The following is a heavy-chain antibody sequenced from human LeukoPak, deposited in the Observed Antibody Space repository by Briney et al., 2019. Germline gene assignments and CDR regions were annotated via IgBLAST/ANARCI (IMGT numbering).Heavy chain of an antibody. CDR3: AGAIRETYYYDSSGQYYFDY. CDR1: GFTVSSNY. J-gene: IGHJ4*02. CDR2: IYSGGST. D-gene: IGHD3-22*01. Sequence: GGSLRLSCAASGFTVSSNYMSWVRQAPGKGLEWVSVIYSGGSTYYADSVKGRFTISRDNSKNTLYLQMNSLRTEDTAVYYCAGAIRETYYYDSSGQYYFDYWGQGTLVTVSS. V-gene: IGHV3-53*01.